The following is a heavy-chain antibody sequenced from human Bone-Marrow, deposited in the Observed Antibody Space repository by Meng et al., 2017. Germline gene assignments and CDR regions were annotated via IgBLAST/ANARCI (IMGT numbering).Heavy chain of an antibody. V-gene: IGHV4-38-2*01. J-gene: IGHJ6*02. CDR1: GYSITGSYN. CDR3: AGGAVVTLIFYRAMDV. Sequence: GSLRLSCAASGYSITGSYNRGWIRQSPGKGLEWIGSIYQSGSTYYNPSLKSRVTMSADTYKNQFSLKLTSVTAADTAVYYCAGGAVVTLIFYRAMDVWGQGTTVTVSS. D-gene: IGHD2-21*02. CDR2: IYQSGST.